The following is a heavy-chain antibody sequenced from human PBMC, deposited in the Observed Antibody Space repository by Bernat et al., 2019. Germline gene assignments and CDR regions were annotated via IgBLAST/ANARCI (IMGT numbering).Heavy chain of an antibody. CDR2: IWYDGSNK. CDR3: ARGFSGSGRALDY. Sequence: QVQLVESGGGVVQPGRSLRLSCAASGFTFSSYGMHWVRQAPGKGLEWVAVIWYDGSNKYYADSVKGRLTISRDNSKNTLYLQMNSLRAEDTAVYYCARGFSGSGRALDYWGQGTLVTVSS. D-gene: IGHD5-12*01. V-gene: IGHV3-33*01. CDR1: GFTFSSYG. J-gene: IGHJ4*02.